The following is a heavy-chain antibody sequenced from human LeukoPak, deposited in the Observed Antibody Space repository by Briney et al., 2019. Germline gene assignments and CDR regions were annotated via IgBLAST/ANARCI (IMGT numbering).Heavy chain of an antibody. CDR3: ATIEAVRFHY. CDR1: GFTFSSYA. Sequence: QPGGSLGLSCAASGFTFSSYAMSWVRQAPGKGLEWVGNLKQDGSEIYYLDSVKGQFTISRDNTKNSLYLQMNSLRAEDTAVYYCATIEAVRFHYWGQGTLVTVSS. CDR2: LKQDGSEI. D-gene: IGHD4-17*01. J-gene: IGHJ4*02. V-gene: IGHV3-7*01.